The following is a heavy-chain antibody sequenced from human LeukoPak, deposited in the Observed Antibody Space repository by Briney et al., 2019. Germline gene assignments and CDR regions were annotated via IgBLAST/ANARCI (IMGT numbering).Heavy chain of an antibody. V-gene: IGHV1-18*01. CDR1: GYTFTSYG. Sequence: ASVKVSCKSSGYTFTSYGISWVRQAPGQGLEWMGWISAYNGNTNYAQKLQGRVTMTTDTSTSTAYMELRSLRSDDTAVYYCARDPRALYSYGTNWFDPWGQGTLVTVSS. CDR2: ISAYNGNT. J-gene: IGHJ5*02. D-gene: IGHD5-18*01. CDR3: ARDPRALYSYGTNWFDP.